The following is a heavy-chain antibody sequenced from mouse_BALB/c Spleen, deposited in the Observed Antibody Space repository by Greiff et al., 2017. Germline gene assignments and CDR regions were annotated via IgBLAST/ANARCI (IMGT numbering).Heavy chain of an antibody. CDR2: IWAGGST. J-gene: IGHJ3*01. Sequence: VKLVESGPGLVAPSQSLSITCTASGFSLTSYGVHWVRQPPGKGLEWLGVIWAGGSTNYNSALMSRLSISKDNSKSQVFLKMNSLQTDDTAMYYCARDERKTRGFAYWGQGTLVTVSA. V-gene: IGHV2-9*02. CDR1: GFSLTSYG. CDR3: ARDERKTRGFAY.